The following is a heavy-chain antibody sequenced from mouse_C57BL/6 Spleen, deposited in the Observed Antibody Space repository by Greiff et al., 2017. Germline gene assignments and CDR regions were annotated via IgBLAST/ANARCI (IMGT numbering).Heavy chain of an antibody. CDR3: ARTEDYYGSSQFAY. J-gene: IGHJ3*01. CDR2: IDPSDSET. D-gene: IGHD1-1*01. V-gene: IGHV1-52*01. CDR1: GYTFTSYW. Sequence: QVQLQQPGAELVRPGSSVKLSCKASGYTFTSYWMHWVKQRPIQGLEWIGNIDPSDSETHYNQKFKDKATLTVDKSSSTAYMQLSSLTSEDSAVYYCARTEDYYGSSQFAYWGQGTLVTVSA.